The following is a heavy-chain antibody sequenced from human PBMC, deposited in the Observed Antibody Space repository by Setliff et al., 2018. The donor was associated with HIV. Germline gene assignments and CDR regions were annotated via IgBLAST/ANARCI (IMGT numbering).Heavy chain of an antibody. D-gene: IGHD2-21*01. CDR3: ARGHLDRDYWEDIVGNWFAP. CDR1: GYTSSNSD. Sequence: ASVKVSCKASGYTSSNSDINWVRQAPGQGLEWMGWMNPKSGNTGYAQKFQGRVTMTSNTFIGTAYMELSSLTSEDTAVYYCARGHLDRDYWEDIVGNWFAPWGQGTLVTVS. V-gene: IGHV1-8*02. J-gene: IGHJ5*02. CDR2: MNPKSGNT.